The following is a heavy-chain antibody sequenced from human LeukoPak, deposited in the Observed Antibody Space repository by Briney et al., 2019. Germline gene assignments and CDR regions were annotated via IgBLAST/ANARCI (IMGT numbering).Heavy chain of an antibody. D-gene: IGHD5-18*01. CDR3: AKGHTYGLGESYLDF. Sequence: PGRSLRLSCEASGYTFDDYAMHWVRQAPGKGLEWVSAISWNSGSIGYADSVKGRFTISRDNGKNSLYLQMNSLRTEDTALYYCAKGHTYGLGESYLDFWGQGTLVCVSS. CDR1: GYTFDDYA. V-gene: IGHV3-9*01. J-gene: IGHJ4*02. CDR2: ISWNSGSI.